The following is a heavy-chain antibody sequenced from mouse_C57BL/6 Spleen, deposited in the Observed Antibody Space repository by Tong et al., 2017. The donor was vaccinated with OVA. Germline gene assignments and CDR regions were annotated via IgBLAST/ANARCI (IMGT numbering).Heavy chain of an antibody. CDR1: GYTFTSYW. D-gene: IGHD1-1*01. Sequence: VQLQESGTELVKPGASVKLSCKASGYTFTSYWMHWVKQRPGQGLEWIGNINPSNGGTNYNEKFKSKATLTVDKSSSTAYMQLSRLTSEDSAVYYCARDYYGSSWGYYFDYWGQGTTLTVS. J-gene: IGHJ2*01. V-gene: IGHV1-53*01. CDR3: ARDYYGSSWGYYFDY. CDR2: INPSNGGT.